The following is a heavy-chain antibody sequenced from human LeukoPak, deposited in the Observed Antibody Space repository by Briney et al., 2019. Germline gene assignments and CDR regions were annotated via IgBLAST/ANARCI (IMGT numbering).Heavy chain of an antibody. D-gene: IGHD1-26*01. Sequence: GGSLRLSCAASGFTFSSYWMSWVRQAPGKGLEWVANIKQDGSEKYYVDSVKGRFTISRDNAKNSLYLQMNSLRAEDMAVYYCARARGSGSYYVDYWGQGTLVTVSS. V-gene: IGHV3-7*01. CDR2: IKQDGSEK. CDR1: GFTFSSYW. J-gene: IGHJ4*02. CDR3: ARARGSGSYYVDY.